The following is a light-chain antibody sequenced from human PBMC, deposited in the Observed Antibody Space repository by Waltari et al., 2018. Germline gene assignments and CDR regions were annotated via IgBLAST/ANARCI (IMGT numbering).Light chain of an antibody. CDR3: LQDYIFPLT. J-gene: IGKJ4*01. CDR1: EDIRNK. V-gene: IGKV1-6*01. CDR2: AAS. Sequence: AIQMTQSPSSLSASVGDRVTITCRASEDIRNKLGWYQQKPGKAPRLLIFAASTLQSGVPSRFSGSGSGTDFTLTISSLQPEDFATYFCLQDYIFPLTFGGGTTVEI.